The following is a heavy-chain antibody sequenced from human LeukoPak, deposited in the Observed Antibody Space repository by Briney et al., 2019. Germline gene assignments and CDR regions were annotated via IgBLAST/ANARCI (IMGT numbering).Heavy chain of an antibody. CDR1: GFTFSSYW. CDR2: INSEGSST. V-gene: IGHV3-74*01. J-gene: IGHJ4*02. CDR3: ARDHHYYGSGTAVPS. Sequence: PGGSLRLSCAASGFTFSSYWMHWVRQAPGKGLVWVSRINSEGSSTNYADSVKGRFTISRDNAKNTLYLQMNSLRAEDTAVYYRARDHHYYGSGTAVPSWGQGTLVTVSS. D-gene: IGHD3-10*01.